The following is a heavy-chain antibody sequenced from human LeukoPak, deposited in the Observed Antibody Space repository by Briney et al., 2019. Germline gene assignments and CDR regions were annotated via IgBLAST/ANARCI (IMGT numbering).Heavy chain of an antibody. CDR1: GCTFSSYD. D-gene: IGHD3-10*01. CDR3: ARGRSQAFY. J-gene: IGHJ4*02. V-gene: IGHV3-48*03. CDR2: IGSSGTTI. Sequence: GGSLRLSCAASGCTFSSYDMNWVRQAPGNGLEWVSYIGSSGTTIFYADYVRGRFTISRDNAKNSLYLQMNRLRAEDTALYYCARGRSQAFYWGQGTLVTVSS.